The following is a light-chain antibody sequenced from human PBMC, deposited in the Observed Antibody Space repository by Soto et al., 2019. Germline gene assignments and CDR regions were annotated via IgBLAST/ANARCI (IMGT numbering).Light chain of an antibody. CDR1: SSDVGGYNY. CDR3: SSFTRSSTPYV. CDR2: DVS. J-gene: IGLJ1*01. Sequence: QSALTQPASVSGSPGQSITISCTGTSSDVGGYNYVSWYQQYPGKAHKIMIYDVSNRPSGVSKRLSGSKSGNTASLNISRLQAEDEADYYCSSFTRSSTPYVFGTGTKVTVL. V-gene: IGLV2-14*03.